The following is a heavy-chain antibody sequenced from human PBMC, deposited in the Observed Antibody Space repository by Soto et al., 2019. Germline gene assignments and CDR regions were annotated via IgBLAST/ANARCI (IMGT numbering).Heavy chain of an antibody. D-gene: IGHD2-2*01. J-gene: IGHJ4*02. V-gene: IGHV1-18*01. CDR3: ARAHIVVVPAAKLVDY. CDR1: GYTFTSYG. Sequence: ASVKVSCKASGYTFTSYGISWVRQSPGQGLEWMGWISAYNGNTNYAQKLQGRVTMTTDTSTSTAYMELRSLRSDDTAVYYCARAHIVVVPAAKLVDYWGQGTLVTVSS. CDR2: ISAYNGNT.